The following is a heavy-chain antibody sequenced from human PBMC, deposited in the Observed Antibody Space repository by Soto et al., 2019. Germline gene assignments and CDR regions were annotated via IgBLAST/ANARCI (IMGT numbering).Heavy chain of an antibody. CDR2: ISGSGGST. J-gene: IGHJ4*02. CDR1: GFTFSSYA. Sequence: GGSLRLSCAASGFTFSSYAMSWVRQAPGKGLEWVPAISGSGGSTYYADSVKGRFTISRDNSKNTLYLQMNSLRAEDTAVYYCAKDALGWYDSSGYYYDWGQGTLVTVSS. V-gene: IGHV3-23*01. CDR3: AKDALGWYDSSGYYYD. D-gene: IGHD3-22*01.